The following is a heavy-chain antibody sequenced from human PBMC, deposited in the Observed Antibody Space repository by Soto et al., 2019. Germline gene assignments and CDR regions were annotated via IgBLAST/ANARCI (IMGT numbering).Heavy chain of an antibody. J-gene: IGHJ4*02. D-gene: IGHD1-26*01. V-gene: IGHV1-2*02. CDR1: GYTFTDYY. CDR2: ITPNSGGI. Sequence: QVQLVQSGAEVKKPGASVKVSCKASGYTFTDYYLHWVRQAPGQGLEWMGWITPNSGGINYAQKFQGRVTXTXXXSXRTVYMHLSRLRSDDTAVYYCARAGLLVGAWYFFAYWGQGTLVTVSS. CDR3: ARAGLLVGAWYFFAY.